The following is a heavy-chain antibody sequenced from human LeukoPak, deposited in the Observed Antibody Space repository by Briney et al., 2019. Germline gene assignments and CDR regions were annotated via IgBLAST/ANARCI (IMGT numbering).Heavy chain of an antibody. CDR3: ARESSRLWRGYGN. Sequence: PSETLSLTCTVSGGSISSSSYYWGWIRQPPGKGLEWIGSIYYSGSTYYNPSLKSRVTISVDTSKSQFSLKLSSVTAADTAVYYCARESSRLWRGYGNWGQGTLVTVSS. CDR2: IYYSGST. V-gene: IGHV4-39*07. J-gene: IGHJ4*02. D-gene: IGHD5-12*01. CDR1: GGSISSSSYY.